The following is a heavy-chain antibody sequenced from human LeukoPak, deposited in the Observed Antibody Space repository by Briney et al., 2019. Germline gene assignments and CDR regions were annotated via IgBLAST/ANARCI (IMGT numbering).Heavy chain of an antibody. V-gene: IGHV3-7*01. CDR2: IKQDGSEK. CDR3: ARGGSDITIFGVVIKPPDYYFDY. CDR1: GFTFSSYW. D-gene: IGHD3-3*01. Sequence: GGSLRLSCAASGFTFSSYWMSWVRQAPGKGLEWVANIKQDGSEKYYVDSVKGRFTISRDNAKNSLYLQMNSLRAEDTAVYYCARGGSDITIFGVVIKPPDYYFDYWGQGTLSPSPQ. J-gene: IGHJ4*02.